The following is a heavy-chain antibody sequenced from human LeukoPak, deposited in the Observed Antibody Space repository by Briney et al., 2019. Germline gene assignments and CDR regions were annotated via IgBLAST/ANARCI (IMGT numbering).Heavy chain of an antibody. D-gene: IGHD6-13*01. CDR1: GYTFTSYG. CDR2: ISAYNGNT. Sequence: ASVKVSRKASGYTFTSYGIGWVRQAPGQGLEWMGWISAYNGNTNYEQKLQGRVAMTTDTSTSTAYMELRSLRSDDTAVYYCARSLVVAAAGIDYWGQGTLVTVSS. CDR3: ARSLVVAAAGIDY. J-gene: IGHJ4*02. V-gene: IGHV1-18*01.